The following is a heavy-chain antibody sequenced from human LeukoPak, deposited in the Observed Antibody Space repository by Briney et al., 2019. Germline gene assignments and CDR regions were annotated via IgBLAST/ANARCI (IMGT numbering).Heavy chain of an antibody. J-gene: IGHJ4*02. CDR1: GFTFSSYW. CDR2: IKQDGSEK. CDR3: ARGYCSGGSCFVY. D-gene: IGHD2-15*01. Sequence: GGSLRLSCAASGFTFSSYWMSWVRQAPGKGLEWVANIKQDGSEKYYVDSVKGRFTISRDNAKNSLYLQMNSLRAEDTAVYYCARGYCSGGSCFVYWGQGTLVTVSS. V-gene: IGHV3-7*04.